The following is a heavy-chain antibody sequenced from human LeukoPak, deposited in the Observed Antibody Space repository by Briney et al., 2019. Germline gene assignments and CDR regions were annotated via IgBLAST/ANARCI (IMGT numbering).Heavy chain of an antibody. J-gene: IGHJ6*03. CDR3: AKLPQGAGDHYCIEV. Sequence: PGGSVRLSCAASGFTFRMYGMSWVRQAPGKGLEWVAAISGSGDYTYYADSVKGRFTISRDNSKNTLFLQMNSLRAEDTAVYSCAKLPQGAGDHYCIEVWGKGTTVTVSS. CDR1: GFTFRMYG. D-gene: IGHD2-21*02. CDR2: ISGSGDYT. V-gene: IGHV3-23*01.